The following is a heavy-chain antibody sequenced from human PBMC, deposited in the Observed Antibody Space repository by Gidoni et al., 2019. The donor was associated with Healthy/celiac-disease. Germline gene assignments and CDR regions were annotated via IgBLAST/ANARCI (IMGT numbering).Heavy chain of an antibody. CDR3: ARESGVYYGMDV. Sequence: EVQLVESGGGLVKPGGSLRLSCAASGFTFSSYSMNWVRQAPGKGLEWVSSISSSSSYIYYEDSVKGRFTISRDNAKNALYLQMNSLRAEDTAVYYCARESGVYYGMDVWGQGTTVTVSS. CDR2: ISSSSSYI. V-gene: IGHV3-21*01. CDR1: GFTFSSYS. D-gene: IGHD1-26*01. J-gene: IGHJ6*02.